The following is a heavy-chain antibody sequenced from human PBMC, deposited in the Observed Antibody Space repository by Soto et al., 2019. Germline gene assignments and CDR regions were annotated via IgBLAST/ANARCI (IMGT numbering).Heavy chain of an antibody. V-gene: IGHV3-20*01. CDR3: ARVAHAQLEPYVFDY. J-gene: IGHJ4*02. Sequence: PGGSLRLSCAASGFTFDDYGMSWVRQAPGKGLEWVSGINWNGGSTGYADSVKGRFTISRDNAKNSLYLQMNSLRAEDTALYHCARVAHAQLEPYVFDYWGQGTLDTVSS. D-gene: IGHD1-1*01. CDR2: INWNGGST. CDR1: GFTFDDYG.